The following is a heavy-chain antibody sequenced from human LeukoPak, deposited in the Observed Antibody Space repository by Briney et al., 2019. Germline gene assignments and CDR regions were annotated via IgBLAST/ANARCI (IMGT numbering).Heavy chain of an antibody. V-gene: IGHV4-61*02. CDR2: IYTSGST. J-gene: IGHJ4*02. CDR1: GGSISSVGYY. Sequence: SQTLSLTCTVSGGSISSVGYYWSWIRQPAGKGLEWIGRIYTSGSTNYNPSLKSRVTMSVDTSKNQFSLKLSSVTAADTAVYYCARDYGASRNGYFDYWGQGTLVTVFS. D-gene: IGHD4/OR15-4a*01. CDR3: ARDYGASRNGYFDY.